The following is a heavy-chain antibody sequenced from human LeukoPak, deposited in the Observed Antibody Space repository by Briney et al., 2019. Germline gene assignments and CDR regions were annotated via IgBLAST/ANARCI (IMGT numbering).Heavy chain of an antibody. J-gene: IGHJ4*02. V-gene: IGHV3-30-3*02. CDR2: ISYDGSNK. D-gene: IGHD6-13*01. CDR1: GFTFSSYV. CDR3: AKDQGQGQQLVFNFDY. Sequence: GGSLRLSCAASGFTFSSYVMHWVRQAPGEGLEWVAVISYDGSNKYYADSVKGRFTISRDNSKNTLYLQMNSLRAEDTAVYYCAKDQGQGQQLVFNFDYWGQGTLVTVSS.